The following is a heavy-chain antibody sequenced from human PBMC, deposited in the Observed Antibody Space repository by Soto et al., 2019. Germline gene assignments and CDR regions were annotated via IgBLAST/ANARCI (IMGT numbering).Heavy chain of an antibody. CDR1: EFSFGGYA. CDR3: AKGSRGYTAYYFDY. CDR2: ISGSGASA. Sequence: EVQLLESGGGLVQPGGSLRLSRAASEFSFGGYAMSWVRQAPGKGLEWVSSISGSGASAFYADSVRGRFTISRDNNRNTLSLQMNSLRVEDTALYYCAKGSRGYTAYYFDYWGQGTRITVSS. J-gene: IGHJ4*02. D-gene: IGHD5-18*01. V-gene: IGHV3-23*01.